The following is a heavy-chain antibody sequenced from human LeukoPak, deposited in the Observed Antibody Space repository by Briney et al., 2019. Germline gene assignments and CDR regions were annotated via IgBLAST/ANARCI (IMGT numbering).Heavy chain of an antibody. Sequence: SVKVSCKASVGTFSSYAISWVRQAPGQGLEWMGGIIPIFGTANYAQKFQGRVTITADESTSTAYMELSSLRSEDTAVYYCARVMDDSSGYRPCGYWGQGTLVTVSS. J-gene: IGHJ4*02. D-gene: IGHD3-22*01. CDR1: VGTFSSYA. CDR3: ARVMDDSSGYRPCGY. CDR2: IIPIFGTA. V-gene: IGHV1-69*13.